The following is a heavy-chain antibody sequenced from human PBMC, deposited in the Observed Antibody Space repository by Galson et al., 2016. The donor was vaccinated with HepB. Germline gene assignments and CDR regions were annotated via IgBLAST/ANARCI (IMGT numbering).Heavy chain of an antibody. CDR2: IYYSENT. CDR1: GASSSNEDYY. J-gene: IGHJ3*01. D-gene: IGHD2-21*01. Sequence: TLSLTCTVSGASSSNEDYYWSWIRQPPGKGLEWIGYIYYSENTYCNSALQSRISISIDTSKTQFSLKLSSVTAADTAVYYCARGPPEGCGGGTCYLGAFDLWGQGTLVTVSS. V-gene: IGHV4-30-4*01. CDR3: ARGPPEGCGGGTCYLGAFDL.